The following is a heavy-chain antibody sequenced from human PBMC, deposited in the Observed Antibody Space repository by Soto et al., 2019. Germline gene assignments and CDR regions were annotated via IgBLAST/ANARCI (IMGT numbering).Heavy chain of an antibody. J-gene: IGHJ6*02. CDR2: TSYDGSNK. CDR1: GFTFSSYG. V-gene: IGHV3-30*18. D-gene: IGHD1-1*01. CDR3: AKDQDDNGMDG. Sequence: GGSLRLSCAASGFTFSSYGMHWVRQAPGKGLEWVAVTSYDGSNKYYADSVKGRFTISRDNSKNTLYLQMNSLRAEDTAVYYCAKDQDDNGMDGWGQGTTVTVSS.